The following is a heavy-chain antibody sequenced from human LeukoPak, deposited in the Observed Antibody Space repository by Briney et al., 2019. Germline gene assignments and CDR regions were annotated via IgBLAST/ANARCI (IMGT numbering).Heavy chain of an antibody. D-gene: IGHD3-3*01. CDR3: AGDFPLGVGDGFDI. CDR1: GYTFTSYG. V-gene: IGHV1-46*01. Sequence: ASVKVSCKASGYTFTSYGISWVRQAPGQGLEWMGIINPSGGSTSYAQKFQGRVTMTRDTSTSTVYMELSSLRSEDTAVYYCAGDFPLGVGDGFDIWGQGTMVTVSS. CDR2: INPSGGST. J-gene: IGHJ3*02.